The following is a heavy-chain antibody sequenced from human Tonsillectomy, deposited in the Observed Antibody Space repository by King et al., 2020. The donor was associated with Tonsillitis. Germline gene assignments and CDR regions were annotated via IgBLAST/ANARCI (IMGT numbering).Heavy chain of an antibody. V-gene: IGHV3-7*03. Sequence: VQLVESGGGLVQPGGSLRLSCAASGFTFSSYWMSWVRQAPGKGLEWVANIKQDGSEKYYVDSVKGRFTISRDNAKHALYLQMNSLRAEDTAVYYFARDRDSSGYFDYWGQGTLVTVSS. CDR3: ARDRDSSGYFDY. CDR2: IKQDGSEK. CDR1: GFTFSSYW. D-gene: IGHD3-22*01. J-gene: IGHJ4*02.